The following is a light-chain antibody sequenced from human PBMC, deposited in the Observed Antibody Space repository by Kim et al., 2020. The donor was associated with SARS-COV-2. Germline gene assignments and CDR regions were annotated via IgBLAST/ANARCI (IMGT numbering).Light chain of an antibody. Sequence: LYLSPGERAPLSCRASQSVSSSYLAWYQQKPGQAPRLLIYGASSRATGIPDRFSGSGSGTDFTLTISRLEPEDFAVYYCQQYGSSFGPRTKVDIK. CDR3: QQYGSS. CDR2: GAS. CDR1: QSVSSSY. J-gene: IGKJ3*01. V-gene: IGKV3-20*01.